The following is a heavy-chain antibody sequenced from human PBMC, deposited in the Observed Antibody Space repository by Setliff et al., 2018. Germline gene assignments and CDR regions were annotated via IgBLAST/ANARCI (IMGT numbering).Heavy chain of an antibody. CDR3: ARARYSNFLNWFDP. V-gene: IGHV4-61*02. CDR2: IYTSGST. D-gene: IGHD4-4*01. CDR1: GGSISSGSYY. J-gene: IGHJ5*02. Sequence: LSLTCTVSGGSISSGSYYWSWIRQPAGKGLEWIGRIYTSGSTNYNPFLKSRVTISVDTSKNQFSLKLSSVTAADTAVYYCARARYSNFLNWFDPWGQGTLVTVSS.